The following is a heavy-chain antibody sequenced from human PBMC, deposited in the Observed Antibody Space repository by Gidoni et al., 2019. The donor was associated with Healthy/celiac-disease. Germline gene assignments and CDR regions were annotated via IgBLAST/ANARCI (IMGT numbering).Heavy chain of an antibody. Sequence: QVQLVQSGAEVKKPGSSVKVSCKASGGTFSSYAISWVRQAPGQGLEWMGGIIPIFGTANYAQKFQGRVTITADESTSTAYMELSSLRSEDTAVYYCARAFWSGYYRMSGAAPKAPHYYGMDVWGQGTTVTVSS. CDR2: IIPIFGTA. CDR1: GGTFSSYA. J-gene: IGHJ6*02. D-gene: IGHD3-3*01. CDR3: ARAFWSGYYRMSGAAPKAPHYYGMDV. V-gene: IGHV1-69*01.